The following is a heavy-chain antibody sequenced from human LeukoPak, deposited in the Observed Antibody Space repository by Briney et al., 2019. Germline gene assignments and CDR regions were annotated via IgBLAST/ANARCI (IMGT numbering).Heavy chain of an antibody. V-gene: IGHV3-48*03. CDR2: IDSSGSTI. D-gene: IGHD2-2*01. Sequence: GGSLGLSCAASGFTFSSYEMNWVRQAPGKGLEWVSYIDSSGSTIYADSVKGRFTISRDHGKNSLYLQMNSLRAEDTAVYYCARGGYCSSALCFLWNAFDIWGQGTKVTVPS. CDR3: ARGGYCSSALCFLWNAFDI. J-gene: IGHJ3*02. CDR1: GFTFSSYE.